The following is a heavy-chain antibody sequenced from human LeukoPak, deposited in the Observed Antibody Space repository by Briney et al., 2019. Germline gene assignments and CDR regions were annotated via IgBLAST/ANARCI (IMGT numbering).Heavy chain of an antibody. V-gene: IGHV3-74*01. CDR2: INSEGSST. J-gene: IGHJ3*02. Sequence: GGSLRLSCAASGFTFSSYWMHWVRQAPGGGRVWVSRINSEGSSTSYADSVKGRFTISRDNAKNTLYLQMNSLRAEDTAVYYCARDGSYDSSGYRLDDAFDIWGQGTMVTVSS. CDR1: GFTFSSYW. D-gene: IGHD3-22*01. CDR3: ARDGSYDSSGYRLDDAFDI.